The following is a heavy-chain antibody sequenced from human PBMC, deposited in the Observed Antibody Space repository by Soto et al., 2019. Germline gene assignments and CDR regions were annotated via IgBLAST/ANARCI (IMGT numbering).Heavy chain of an antibody. CDR1: GFSLSTNGVG. D-gene: IGHD2-15*01. Sequence: QITLKESGPTLVKPPQPLTLTCTFSGFSLSTNGVGVGWIRQPPGKALEWLALIYWDDDKRYGPSLKSRLTITKDTSKNHVVLTMTNMDPVDTATYYCAHSARVTAVNKCYFNSWGQGTLVTVCS. CDR3: AHSARVTAVNKCYFNS. J-gene: IGHJ4*02. CDR2: IYWDDDK. V-gene: IGHV2-5*05.